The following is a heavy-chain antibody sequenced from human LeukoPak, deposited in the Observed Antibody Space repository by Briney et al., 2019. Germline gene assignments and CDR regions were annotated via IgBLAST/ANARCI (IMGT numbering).Heavy chain of an antibody. CDR2: IYYSGST. CDR3: ARHSYPSWGGMDV. Sequence: KPSGTLSLTCTVSGGSISSYYWSWIRQPPGKGLEWIGYIYYSGSTNYNPSLKSRVTISVDTSKNQFSLKLSSVTAADTAVYYCARHSYPSWGGMDVWGQGTTVTVSS. V-gene: IGHV4-59*08. D-gene: IGHD1-26*01. J-gene: IGHJ6*02. CDR1: GGSISSYY.